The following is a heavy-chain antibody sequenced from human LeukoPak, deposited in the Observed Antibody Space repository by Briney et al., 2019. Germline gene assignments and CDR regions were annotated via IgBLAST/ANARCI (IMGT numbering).Heavy chain of an antibody. CDR2: FYYGGDT. CDR1: GGSINNYY. CDR3: ARSGHTSSWYRSAYYYGMDV. Sequence: SETLSLTCTVSGGSINNYYWTWIRQPPGKGLEWIGYFYYGGDTKYSPSLKSRVTISIDTSKNQFSLKLSSVTAADTAVYYCARSGHTSSWYRSAYYYGMDVWGQGTTVTVSS. J-gene: IGHJ6*02. V-gene: IGHV4-59*01. D-gene: IGHD6-13*01.